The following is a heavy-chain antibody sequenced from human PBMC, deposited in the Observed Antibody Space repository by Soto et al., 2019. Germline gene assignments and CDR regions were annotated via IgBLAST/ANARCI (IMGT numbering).Heavy chain of an antibody. V-gene: IGHV3-30*03. J-gene: IGHJ6*01. CDR1: GSDFTNDG. Sequence: QVQLVESGGGVIHPGRALRPSCAVSGSDFTNDGVLWVRQAPGKGLEWAALLTYDGTTKHYADSVKGRFTISRDNSKNAVLVQMNSLTSEDTSVYYCERRQGGCPPSGMDVWGEGTTVTVSS. D-gene: IGHD3-16*01. CDR2: LTYDGTTK. CDR3: ERRQGGCPPSGMDV.